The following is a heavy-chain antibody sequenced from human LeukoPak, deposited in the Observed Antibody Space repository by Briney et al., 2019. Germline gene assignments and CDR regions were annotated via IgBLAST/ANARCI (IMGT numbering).Heavy chain of an antibody. D-gene: IGHD4-17*01. CDR1: GFTFSHFW. J-gene: IGHJ4*02. CDR2: IKKTGSET. CDR3: ARATVTDSIFVY. Sequence: GGSLRLSCAASGFTFSHFWMSWVRQAPGKGLEWVAYIKKTGSETYYVDSVKGRFTITRDNTRSSLFLQMYSLRAEDTAVYYCARATVTDSIFVYWGQGTLVTVSS. V-gene: IGHV3-7*01.